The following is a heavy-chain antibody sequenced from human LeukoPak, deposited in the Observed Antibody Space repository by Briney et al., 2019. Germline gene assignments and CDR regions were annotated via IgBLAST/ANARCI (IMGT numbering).Heavy chain of an antibody. CDR2: INTDGTGT. V-gene: IGHV3-74*01. CDR3: ARVKSGSYYPIDY. CDR1: GFTFINYW. Sequence: PGGSLRLSCAASGFTFINYWMHWVRQTPGKGLVWVSRINTDGTGTSYADSVKGRFTISRDGAKNTLYLQMSGLRAEDTAVYYCARVKSGSYYPIDYWGQGTLVTVSS. D-gene: IGHD1-26*01. J-gene: IGHJ4*02.